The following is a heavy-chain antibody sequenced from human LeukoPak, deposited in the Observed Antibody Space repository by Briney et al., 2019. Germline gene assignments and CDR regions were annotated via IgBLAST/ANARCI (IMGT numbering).Heavy chain of an antibody. CDR3: XXXXPERFHLFDP. D-gene: IGHD1-26*01. J-gene: IGHJ5*02. CDR1: GGSISSSGHY. V-gene: IGHV4-39*01. Sequence: SETLSLTCSVSGGSISSSGHYWAWIRQPPGKGLEWIGTINYGGSIHYNPSLKSRVTIFVDASKNQLSLKLSSVTAADTAVFYXXXXXPERFHLFDPWGQGTLVTVSS. CDR2: INYGGSI.